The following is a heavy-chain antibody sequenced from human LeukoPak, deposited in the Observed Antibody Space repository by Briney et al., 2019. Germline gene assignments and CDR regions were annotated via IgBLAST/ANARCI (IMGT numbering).Heavy chain of an antibody. CDR1: GYSFSTYW. Sequence: GESLKISWQGSGYSFSTYWITRVRQMPGKGLEWMGIIYPGDSDTRYSPSFQGQVTISADKSISTAYLQWSSLKASDTAMYYCARLRTYSSSWYYFDYWGQGTLVTVSS. V-gene: IGHV5-51*01. J-gene: IGHJ4*02. D-gene: IGHD6-13*01. CDR3: ARLRTYSSSWYYFDY. CDR2: IYPGDSDT.